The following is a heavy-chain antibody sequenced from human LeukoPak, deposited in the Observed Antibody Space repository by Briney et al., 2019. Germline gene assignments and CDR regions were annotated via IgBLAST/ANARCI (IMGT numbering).Heavy chain of an antibody. CDR3: GGDSSGWYGSDY. V-gene: IGHV3-7*01. D-gene: IGHD6-19*01. CDR2: IKEDGREK. CDR1: GFTFSSYW. Sequence: GGSLRLSCAASGFTFSSYWMSWVRQAPGKGLEWVANIKEDGREKYYVDAVKGRFTISRDNAKNSLYLQMNSLRAEATAVYYCGGDSSGWYGSDYWGQGTLVTVSS. J-gene: IGHJ4*02.